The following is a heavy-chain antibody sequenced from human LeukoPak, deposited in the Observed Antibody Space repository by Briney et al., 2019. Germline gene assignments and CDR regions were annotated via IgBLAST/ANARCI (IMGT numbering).Heavy chain of an antibody. Sequence: SVKVSCKASGGTFSSYAISWVRQAPGQGLEWMGGIIPIFGTANYAQKFQGRVTITADESTSTAYMELRSLRSEDTAVYYCAGKGTAAGTGYNWFDPWGQGTLVTVSS. CDR3: AGKGTAAGTGYNWFDP. V-gene: IGHV1-69*13. D-gene: IGHD6-13*01. CDR1: GGTFSSYA. CDR2: IIPIFGTA. J-gene: IGHJ5*02.